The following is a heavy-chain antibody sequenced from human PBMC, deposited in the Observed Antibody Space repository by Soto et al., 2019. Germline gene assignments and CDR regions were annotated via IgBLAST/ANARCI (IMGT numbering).Heavy chain of an antibody. J-gene: IGHJ6*02. V-gene: IGHV1-18*04. CDR2: ISAYNGNT. CDR3: ARDAGRVVVTAAHDYYYYYGMDV. Sequence: ASVKVSCKASGYTFTSYGISWVRQAPGQGLEWMGWISAYNGNTNYAQKLQGRVTMTTDTSTSTAYMELRSLRSDDTAVYYCARDAGRVVVTAAHDYYYYYGMDVWGQGTTVSGSS. D-gene: IGHD2-2*01. CDR1: GYTFTSYG.